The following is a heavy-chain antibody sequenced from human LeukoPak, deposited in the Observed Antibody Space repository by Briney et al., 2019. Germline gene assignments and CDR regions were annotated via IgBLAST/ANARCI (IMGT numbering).Heavy chain of an antibody. CDR1: GYTFTGYY. V-gene: IGHV1-2*02. J-gene: IGHJ6*03. Sequence: ASVKVSCKASGYTFTGYYMHWVRQAPGQGLEWMGWINPNSGGTNYAQKFQGRVTMTRDTSISTAYMELSRLRSDDTAVYCCARVNLYCSSTSCYVVRYMDVWGKGTTVTVSS. CDR3: ARVNLYCSSTSCYVVRYMDV. CDR2: INPNSGGT. D-gene: IGHD2-2*01.